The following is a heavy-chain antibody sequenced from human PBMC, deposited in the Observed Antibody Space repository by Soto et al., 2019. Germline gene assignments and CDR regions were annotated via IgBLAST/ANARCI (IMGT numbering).Heavy chain of an antibody. CDR1: AGYIRSSSYY. Sequence: SLTYTVSAGYIRSSSYYWGWTRPTPGKGLEWIGSIYYSGSTYYNPSLKSRVTISVDTSKNQFSLKLSSVTAADTAGYYCAGPFMDTAMDVFAYWVQG. J-gene: IGHJ4*02. D-gene: IGHD5-18*01. CDR2: IYYSGST. V-gene: IGHV4-39*01. CDR3: AGPFMDTAMDVFAY.